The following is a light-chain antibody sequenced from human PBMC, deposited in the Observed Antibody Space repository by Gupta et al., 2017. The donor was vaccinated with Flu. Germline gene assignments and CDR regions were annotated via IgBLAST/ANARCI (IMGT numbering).Light chain of an antibody. V-gene: IGKV1-33*01. J-gene: IGKJ5*01. CDR3: QQYDT. CDR2: DAS. Sequence: DIQMTQSPSSLSASVGDRVTITCQASQDISNYLNWYQQKPGKAPKLLIYDASNLETGVPSRFSGSGSGTDFSFTISSLQPEDDAIYYCQQYDTFGQGTRLEIK. CDR1: QDISNY.